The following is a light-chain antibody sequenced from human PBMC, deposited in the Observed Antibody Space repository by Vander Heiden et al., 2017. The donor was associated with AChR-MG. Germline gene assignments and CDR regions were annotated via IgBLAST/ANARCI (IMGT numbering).Light chain of an antibody. CDR1: SSNLGAGYY. CDR2: GNS. V-gene: IGLV1-40*01. Sequence: QSVLTQPPSVSGAPGQTVTISCTGASSNLGAGYYVHWYQQFPGSAPKVIIYGNSQRPSGVPSRFSGSKSGTSASLAITGLQAEDEADYYCQSYDSSLSDWVFGGGTKLTVL. J-gene: IGLJ3*02. CDR3: QSYDSSLSDWV.